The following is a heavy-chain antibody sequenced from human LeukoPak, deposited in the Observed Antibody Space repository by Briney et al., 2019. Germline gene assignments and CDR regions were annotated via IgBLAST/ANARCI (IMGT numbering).Heavy chain of an antibody. CDR2: ISYDGSNK. V-gene: IGHV3-30*03. CDR3: ARDGATFSGYDWYYYMDV. CDR1: GFTFSSYG. D-gene: IGHD5-12*01. Sequence: AGGSLRLSCAASGFTFSSYGMHWVRQAPGKGLEWVAVISYDGSNKYYADSVKGRFTISRDNSKNTLYLQMNSLRAEDTAVYYCARDGATFSGYDWYYYMDVWGKGTTVTVSS. J-gene: IGHJ6*03.